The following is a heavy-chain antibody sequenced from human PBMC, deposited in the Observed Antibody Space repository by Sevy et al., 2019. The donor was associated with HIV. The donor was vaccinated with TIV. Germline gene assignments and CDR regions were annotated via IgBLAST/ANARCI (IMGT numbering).Heavy chain of an antibody. V-gene: IGHV3-21*06. CDR3: AKWDADRRWFFDY. D-gene: IGHD1-26*01. J-gene: IGHJ4*02. Sequence: GGSLRLSCVASGFTFSSYNMNWVRQAPGKGLEWVSSISSSSSYVYHADSVEGRFTISRDNAKNSLYLQMNSLRAEDTAVYYCAKWDADRRWFFDYWGQGTLVTVSS. CDR1: GFTFSSYN. CDR2: ISSSSSYV.